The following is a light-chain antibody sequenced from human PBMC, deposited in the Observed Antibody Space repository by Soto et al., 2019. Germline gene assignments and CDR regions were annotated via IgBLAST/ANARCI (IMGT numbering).Light chain of an antibody. Sequence: DIQMTQSPSSVSASVGDRVTITCRASENLSNYLAWYQQKPGKGPKLLIYDVTSLRSGVPSRFAGSGSGTDFTLTISSLQPEDFATYYCQQANSFTRTFGQGTKLEIK. CDR3: QQANSFTRT. CDR1: ENLSNY. V-gene: IGKV1-12*01. J-gene: IGKJ2*02. CDR2: DVT.